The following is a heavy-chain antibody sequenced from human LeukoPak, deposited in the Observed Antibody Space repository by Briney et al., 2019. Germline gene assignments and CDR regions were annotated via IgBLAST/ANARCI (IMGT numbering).Heavy chain of an antibody. CDR1: RFTFSSYW. Sequence: PGGSLRLSCAASRFTFSSYWMHWVRHAPGKGLVWVSRINSDGSQTNYADSVKGRFTISRDNAENTLYLQMDSLRAADTAVYYCARVEGGQLKSGDWFDPWGQGTLVTVSS. CDR3: ARVEGGQLKSGDWFDP. CDR2: INSDGSQT. J-gene: IGHJ5*02. V-gene: IGHV3-74*01. D-gene: IGHD5-18*01.